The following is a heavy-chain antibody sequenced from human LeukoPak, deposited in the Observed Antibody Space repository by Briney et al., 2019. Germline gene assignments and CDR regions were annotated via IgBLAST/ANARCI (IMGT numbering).Heavy chain of an antibody. V-gene: IGHV3-7*01. J-gene: IGHJ4*02. CDR3: ARDRGILGATWEGFDY. CDR1: GFTFSSYW. CDR2: IKQDGSET. Sequence: GGSLRLSCAASGFTFSSYWMSWVRQAPGKGLEWVANIKQDGSETYYVDSVKGRFTISRDNAKNSVHLQMNSLRVEDTAVYYCARDRGILGATWEGFDYWGQGILVTVSS. D-gene: IGHD1-26*01.